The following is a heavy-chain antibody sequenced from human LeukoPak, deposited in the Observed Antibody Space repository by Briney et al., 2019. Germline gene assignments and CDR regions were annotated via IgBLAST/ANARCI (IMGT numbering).Heavy chain of an antibody. V-gene: IGHV1-18*01. CDR3: ARQVDTTMALPDY. CDR2: INGYNGNT. D-gene: IGHD5-18*01. CDR1: GYTFTSYG. Sequence: ASVKVSCKASGYTFTSYGISWVRQAPGQGLEWMGWINGYNGNTNYAQKFQGRVTMTTDTSTSTAYMELRSLRSDDTAIYYCARQVDTTMALPDYWGQGTLVTVSS. J-gene: IGHJ4*02.